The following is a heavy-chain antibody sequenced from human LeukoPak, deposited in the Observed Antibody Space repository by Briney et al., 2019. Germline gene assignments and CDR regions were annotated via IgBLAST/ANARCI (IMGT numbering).Heavy chain of an antibody. CDR2: IPYDGSNK. D-gene: IGHD3-3*01. CDR1: GFTFSSYA. Sequence: TGGSLRLSCAASGFTFSSYAMHWVRQAPGKGLEWVAVIPYDGSNKYYADSVKGRFTISRDNSKNTLYLQMNSLRAEDTAVYYCARDGRDDFWSGYPIYSFDYWGQGTLVTVSS. J-gene: IGHJ4*02. V-gene: IGHV3-30-3*01. CDR3: ARDGRDDFWSGYPIYSFDY.